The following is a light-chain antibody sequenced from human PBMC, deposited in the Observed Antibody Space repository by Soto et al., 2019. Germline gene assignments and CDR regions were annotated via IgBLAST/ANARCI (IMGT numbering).Light chain of an antibody. CDR1: QGISRF. CDR3: QQLNSYPII. V-gene: IGKV1-9*01. CDR2: DAY. Sequence: IQLTHSPSSLSASVGDSVTITCRASQGISRFLAWYQQKPGKAPKLMIYDAYTLQSGVPSKFSGSGSGTDFTLTISSMQPEDFANYFCQQLNSYPIIFGQGTRLEIE. J-gene: IGKJ5*01.